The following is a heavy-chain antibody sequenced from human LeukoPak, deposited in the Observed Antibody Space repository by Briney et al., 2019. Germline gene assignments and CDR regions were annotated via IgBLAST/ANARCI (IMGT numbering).Heavy chain of an antibody. J-gene: IGHJ4*02. CDR2: ISYDGSNK. V-gene: IGHV3-30*18. D-gene: IGHD3-10*01. CDR1: GFTFSSYG. Sequence: PGGSLRLSCAASGFTFSSYGMHWVRQAPGKGLEWVAVISYDGSNKYYADSVKGRFTISRDNSKNTLYLRMNSLRAEDTAVYYCAKGHYGSGSYAPSDYWGQGTLVTVSS. CDR3: AKGHYGSGSYAPSDY.